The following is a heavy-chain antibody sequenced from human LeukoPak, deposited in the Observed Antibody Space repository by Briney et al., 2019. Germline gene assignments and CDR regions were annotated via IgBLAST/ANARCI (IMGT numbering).Heavy chain of an antibody. CDR1: GYSISSGYY. CDR2: IYHSGST. J-gene: IGHJ3*01. V-gene: IGHV4-38-2*01. CDR3: ARQGVVIHPPL. D-gene: IGHD3-3*01. Sequence: SETLSLTCAVSGYSISSGYYWGRTRQPPGQGLEWIGSIYHSGSTYYNPSLKSRVTISVDTSKNHFSLKLSSVTAADTAVYYCARQGVVIHPPLWGQGTMVTVSS.